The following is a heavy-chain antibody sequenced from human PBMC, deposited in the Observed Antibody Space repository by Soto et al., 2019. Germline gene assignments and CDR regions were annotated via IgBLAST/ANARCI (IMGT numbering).Heavy chain of an antibody. CDR2: IIPILGIA. CDR3: ARLDYYGSGSYSDRANWFDP. V-gene: IGHV1-69*02. J-gene: IGHJ5*02. Sequence: QVQLVQSGAEVKKPGSSVKVSCKASGGTFSSYTISWVRQAPGQGLEWMGRIIPILGIANYAQKFQGRVTIPANKSXTTXYXALSSLRSEDTAVYYCARLDYYGSGSYSDRANWFDPWGQGTLVTVSS. CDR1: GGTFSSYT. D-gene: IGHD3-10*01.